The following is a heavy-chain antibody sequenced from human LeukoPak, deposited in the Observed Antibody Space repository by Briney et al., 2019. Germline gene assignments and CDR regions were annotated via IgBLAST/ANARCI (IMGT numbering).Heavy chain of an antibody. J-gene: IGHJ5*02. CDR2: IRPSGDNT. V-gene: IGHV3-23*01. CDR3: ARVAGWHWFDP. D-gene: IGHD6-19*01. Sequence: GGALRLSCAASGFIFSSYDMTWVRQAPGRGLEWVSSIRPSGDNTYYGDSVKGRFTISRDNSKNTVYLQMNNMRVDDTAVYYCARVAGWHWFDPWGQGTLVTVSS. CDR1: GFIFSSYD.